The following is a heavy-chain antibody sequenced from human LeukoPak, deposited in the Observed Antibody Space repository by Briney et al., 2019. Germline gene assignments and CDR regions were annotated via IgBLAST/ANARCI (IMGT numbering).Heavy chain of an antibody. V-gene: IGHV1-18*01. CDR3: ARDGGYTSSWYVPGWVNNYYYGMDV. Sequence: AAGTVSFTSSGYTFTSYGIGWVRQAPGQGLAWMGWISAYSGNTNYSQKHQGRVTMTTDTSTSTAYMELRSLRSDDTAVYYCARDGGYTSSWYVPGWVNNYYYGMDVWGQGTTVTVSS. CDR2: ISAYSGNT. D-gene: IGHD6-13*01. CDR1: GYTFTSYG. J-gene: IGHJ6*02.